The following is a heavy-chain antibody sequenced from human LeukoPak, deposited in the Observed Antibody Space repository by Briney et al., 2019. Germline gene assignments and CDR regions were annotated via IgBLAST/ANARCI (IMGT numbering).Heavy chain of an antibody. CDR1: GGSISSGSYY. CDR3: ARDGENSGY. J-gene: IGHJ4*02. V-gene: IGHV4-61*02. CDR2: IYTSGST. D-gene: IGHD3-10*01. Sequence: SETLSLTCTVSGGSISSGSYYWSWIRQPAGKGLEWIGRIYTSGSTNYDPSLKSRVTISVDTSKNQFSLKLSSVTAADTAVYYCARDGENSGYWGQGTLVTVSS.